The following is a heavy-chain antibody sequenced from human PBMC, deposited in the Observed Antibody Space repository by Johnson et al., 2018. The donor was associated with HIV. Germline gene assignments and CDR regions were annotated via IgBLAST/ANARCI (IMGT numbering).Heavy chain of an antibody. CDR2: IRYDGNNK. D-gene: IGHD3-22*01. CDR3: AKDVGNYWPDAFDI. V-gene: IGHV3-30*02. CDR1: GFTFDDYA. Sequence: QVQLVESGGGLVQPGRSLRLSCVASGFTFDDYAMHWVRQAPGKGLEWVTFIRYDGNNKYYADSMRGRLTISRYNSKNTVYLQMNSLRTEDTAVYYCAKDVGNYWPDAFDIWGQGTMVTVSS. J-gene: IGHJ3*02.